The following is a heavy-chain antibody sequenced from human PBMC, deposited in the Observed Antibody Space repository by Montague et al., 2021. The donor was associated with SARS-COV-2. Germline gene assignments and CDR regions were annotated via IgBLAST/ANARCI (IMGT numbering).Heavy chain of an antibody. D-gene: IGHD3-22*01. J-gene: IGHJ2*01. Sequence: SETPSLTCTVSGGSINDHYRSWIRQSPGKGLEWIGYISSNGKTNYNPSLKSRVTLSADASRNEFSLKLDSVTAVDTAVYFCARRGYYDSAGYHWHLDLWGRGMLVTVSS. CDR3: ARRGYYDSAGYHWHLDL. CDR2: ISSNGKT. CDR1: GGSINDHY. V-gene: IGHV4-4*09.